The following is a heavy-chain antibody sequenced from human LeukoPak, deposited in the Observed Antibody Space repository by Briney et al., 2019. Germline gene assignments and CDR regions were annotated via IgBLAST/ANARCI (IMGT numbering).Heavy chain of an antibody. J-gene: IGHJ6*02. D-gene: IGHD2-21*01. V-gene: IGHV3-23*01. CDR1: GFTFSSYA. Sequence: PGGSLRLPCAASGFTFSSYAMSWVRQAPGKGLEWVSAISGTGGSTYYADSVKGRFTISRDNSRNTLSLQMNSLRAEDTAIYYCAKDVPELPTKIACGMDVWGQGTTVTVSS. CDR3: AKDVPELPTKIACGMDV. CDR2: ISGTGGST.